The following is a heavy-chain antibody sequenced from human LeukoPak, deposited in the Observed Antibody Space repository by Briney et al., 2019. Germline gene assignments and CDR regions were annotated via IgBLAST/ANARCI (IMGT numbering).Heavy chain of an antibody. Sequence: SGPTLFHPTPPLTLTCTFSGMSLSTRGMRVTWIRQPPVKALEWLALIEWDENKFYTPSRRTRLTISKDTPKNQVVLTMTDMDPVDTATYYCARVFYYDYIGDAFDIWGQGTLVTVSS. D-gene: IGHD3-22*01. CDR2: IEWDENK. CDR3: ARVFYYDYIGDAFDI. CDR1: GMSLSTRGMR. J-gene: IGHJ3*02. V-gene: IGHV2-70*04.